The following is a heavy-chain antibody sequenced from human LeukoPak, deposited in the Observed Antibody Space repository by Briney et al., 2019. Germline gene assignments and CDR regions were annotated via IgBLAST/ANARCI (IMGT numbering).Heavy chain of an antibody. Sequence: SETLSLTCTVSGGSISSYYRSWIRQPPGKGLEWIGYIYYSGSTNYNPSLKSRVTISVDTSKNQFSLKLSSVTAADTAVYYCARDRGTGPFDYWGQGTLVTVSS. D-gene: IGHD1/OR15-1a*01. V-gene: IGHV4-59*01. CDR1: GGSISSYY. CDR2: IYYSGST. J-gene: IGHJ4*02. CDR3: ARDRGTGPFDY.